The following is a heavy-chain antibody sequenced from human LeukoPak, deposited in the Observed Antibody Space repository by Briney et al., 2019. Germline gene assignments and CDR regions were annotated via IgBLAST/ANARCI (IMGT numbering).Heavy chain of an antibody. CDR1: GGSISSSSYY. D-gene: IGHD6-25*01. J-gene: IGHJ5*02. Sequence: SETLSLTCTISGGSISSSSYYWGWIRQPPGKGLGWIGSIYYSGSTYYNPSLKSRVTISVDTSKNQFSLKLSSVTAADTAVYYCARDSIAAAIDWFDPWGQGTLVTVSS. CDR3: ARDSIAAAIDWFDP. CDR2: IYYSGST. V-gene: IGHV4-39*07.